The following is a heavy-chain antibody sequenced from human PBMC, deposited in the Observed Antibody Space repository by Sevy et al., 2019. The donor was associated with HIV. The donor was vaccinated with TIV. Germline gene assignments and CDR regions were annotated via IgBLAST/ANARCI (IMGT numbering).Heavy chain of an antibody. CDR3: AREVVIGGYGMDV. CDR2: ISYSGST. Sequence: SESLSLTCTVSGGSMSSYYWSWIRQPPGKGLEWIGYISYSGSTNYNPSLKSRVTISVDTSKNQFSLKLSSVTAADTTAYYCAREVVIGGYGMDVWGQGTTVTVSS. D-gene: IGHD3-22*01. CDR1: GGSMSSYY. J-gene: IGHJ6*02. V-gene: IGHV4-59*01.